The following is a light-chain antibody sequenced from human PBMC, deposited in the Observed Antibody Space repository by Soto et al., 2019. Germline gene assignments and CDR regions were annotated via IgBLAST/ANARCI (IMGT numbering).Light chain of an antibody. CDR3: QQDGRSPMYT. CDR1: QTVNSNY. CDR2: GAL. Sequence: EIVLTQSPGTLSVSPGERVTLSCRASQTVNSNYFAWYQQKPGQAPRLLIHGALDRAAGIPDRFSGSGSGTDFTLTISRLEPEDFAVYYWQQDGRSPMYTFGQGTKLEIK. J-gene: IGKJ2*01. V-gene: IGKV3-20*01.